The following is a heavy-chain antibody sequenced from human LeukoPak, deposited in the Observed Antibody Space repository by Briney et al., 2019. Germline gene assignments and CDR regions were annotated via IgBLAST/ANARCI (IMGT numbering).Heavy chain of an antibody. Sequence: PGGSLRLSCAASGFSFSDSDMHWVRQASGKGLEWVGRIRSKSHSYATAYAVSVKGRFTISRDDSKDTAYLQMNSLRTDDTAVYYCTRPRGDFGGNGWFDPWGQGTLVTVSS. CDR1: GFSFSDSD. CDR3: TRPRGDFGGNGWFDP. J-gene: IGHJ5*02. V-gene: IGHV3-73*01. D-gene: IGHD4-23*01. CDR2: IRSKSHSYAT.